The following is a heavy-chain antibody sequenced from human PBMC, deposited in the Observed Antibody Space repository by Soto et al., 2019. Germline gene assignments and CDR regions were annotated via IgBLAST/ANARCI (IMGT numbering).Heavy chain of an antibody. CDR2: IKSKTDGGTT. Sequence: PGGSLRLSCAASGFTFSNAWMNWVRQAPGKGLEWVGRIKSKTDGGTTDYAAPVKGRFTISRDDSKNTLYLQMNSLKTEDTAVYYCTTGRGVISLYSSSPHFGPYYYYYGMDVWGQGTTVTVSS. J-gene: IGHJ6*02. CDR1: GFTFSNAW. V-gene: IGHV3-15*07. CDR3: TTGRGVISLYSSSPHFGPYYYYYGMDV. D-gene: IGHD6-13*01.